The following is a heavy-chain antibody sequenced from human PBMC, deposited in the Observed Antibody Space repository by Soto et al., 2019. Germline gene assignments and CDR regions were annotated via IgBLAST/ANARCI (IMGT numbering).Heavy chain of an antibody. Sequence: EVQLVEAGGGLVKPGGSLRLSCAASGFTFSNAWMNWVRQAPGKGLEWVGRIKSKTDGETTDYAAPVKDRFTISRDDSENTLYLQMNSLKTEDTGVYYCITDHIGWYRDYWGQGTLVTVSS. CDR2: IKSKTDGETT. CDR3: ITDHIGWYRDY. V-gene: IGHV3-15*07. D-gene: IGHD6-19*01. CDR1: GFTFSNAW. J-gene: IGHJ4*02.